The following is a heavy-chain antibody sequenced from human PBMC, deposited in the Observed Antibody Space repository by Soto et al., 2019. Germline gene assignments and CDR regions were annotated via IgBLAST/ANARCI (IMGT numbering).Heavy chain of an antibody. CDR2: MNPNSGNT. CDR3: AKVIRYPEAYYYYMDV. V-gene: IGHV1-8*01. J-gene: IGHJ6*03. CDR1: GYTFTSYD. D-gene: IGHD2-21*01. Sequence: ASVKLSCKASGYTFTSYDINWVRQATGQGLEWMGWMNPNSGNTGYAQKFQGRVTMTRNTSISTAYMELSSLRSEDTAVYYCAKVIRYPEAYYYYMDVWGKGTTVTVSS.